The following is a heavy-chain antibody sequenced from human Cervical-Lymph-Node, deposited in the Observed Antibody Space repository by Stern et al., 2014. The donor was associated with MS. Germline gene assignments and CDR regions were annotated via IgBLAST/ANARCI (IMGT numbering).Heavy chain of an antibody. CDR3: ARVMREAVPSTIDY. V-gene: IGHV1-2*06. D-gene: IGHD6-19*01. CDR1: GYIFISNY. Sequence: VQLLESGAEVKKPGASVKVSCRASGYIFISNYLHWVRQAPGQGLEWMGRINPDSGGTSYAQKFQGRVTVTRDRSISTAYMELTRLTSDDTAVYYCARVMREAVPSTIDYWGQGTLVTVSS. J-gene: IGHJ4*02. CDR2: INPDSGGT.